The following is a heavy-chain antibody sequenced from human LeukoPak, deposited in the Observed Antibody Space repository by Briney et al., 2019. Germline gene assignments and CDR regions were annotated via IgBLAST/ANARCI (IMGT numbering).Heavy chain of an antibody. CDR3: ARGVGYDDTLGSYYGFFDY. V-gene: IGHV4-38-2*02. J-gene: IGHJ4*02. D-gene: IGHD3-22*01. CDR2: LYDSGSS. CDR1: GYSISRAYS. Sequence: SETLSLTCSVSGYSISRAYSWGWVRQPPGKGLEWIGSLYDSGSSYYNPSLKSRVTLSVDTSKNELSLQLNSVTAADTAVYFCARGVGYDDTLGSYYGFFDYWGQGTLVTVSS.